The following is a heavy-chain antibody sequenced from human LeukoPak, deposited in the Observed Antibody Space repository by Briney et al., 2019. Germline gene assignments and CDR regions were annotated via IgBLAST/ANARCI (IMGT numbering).Heavy chain of an antibody. Sequence: ASVKVSCKASGYTFTSYGISWVRQAPGRGLEWMGWISAYNGNTNYAQKLQGRVTMTTDTSTSTAYMELSSLRSEDTAVYYCARDPDCSGGSCYEESAGHFDYWGQGTLVTVSS. CDR3: ARDPDCSGGSCYEESAGHFDY. CDR2: ISAYNGNT. V-gene: IGHV1-18*01. D-gene: IGHD2-15*01. CDR1: GYTFTSYG. J-gene: IGHJ4*02.